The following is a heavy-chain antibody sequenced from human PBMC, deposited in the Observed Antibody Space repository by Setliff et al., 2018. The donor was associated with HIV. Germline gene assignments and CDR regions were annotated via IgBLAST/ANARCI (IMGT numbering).Heavy chain of an antibody. CDR1: GFTFSSYW. J-gene: IGHJ4*02. D-gene: IGHD5-12*01. CDR3: ATDIVATLDY. V-gene: IGHV3-7*01. CDR2: IKQYGSEK. Sequence: GGSLRLSCAGSGFTFSSYWMSWVRQAPGKGLEWVANIKQYGSEKYYVDSVKGRFTISRDNAKNSLYLQMNSLRAEDTAVYYCATDIVATLDYWGQGTLVTVSS.